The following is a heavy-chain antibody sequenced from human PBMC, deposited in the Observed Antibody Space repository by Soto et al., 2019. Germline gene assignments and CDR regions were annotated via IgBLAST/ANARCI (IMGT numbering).Heavy chain of an antibody. Sequence: SETLSLTCTVSGGSISSSSYYWGWIRQPPGKGLEWIGSIYYSGSTYYNPSLKSRVTISVDTSKNQFSLKLSSVTAADTAAYYCARHQSHSSSYVDPWGQGTLVTVSS. CDR2: IYYSGST. CDR3: ARHQSHSSSYVDP. J-gene: IGHJ5*02. CDR1: GGSISSSSYY. D-gene: IGHD6-13*01. V-gene: IGHV4-39*01.